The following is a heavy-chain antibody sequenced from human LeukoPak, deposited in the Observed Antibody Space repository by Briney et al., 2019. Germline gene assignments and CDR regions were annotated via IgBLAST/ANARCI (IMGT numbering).Heavy chain of an antibody. CDR3: TVTYYDFWSGYYPLDY. CDR1: GFTFSGSA. Sequence: PGGSLRLYCAASGFTFSGSAMHWVRQASGKGLEWVGRIRSKANSYATAYAASVKGRFTISRDDSKNTAYLQMNSLKTEDTAVYYCTVTYYDFWSGYYPLDYWGQGTLVTVSS. V-gene: IGHV3-73*01. D-gene: IGHD3-3*01. CDR2: IRSKANSYAT. J-gene: IGHJ4*02.